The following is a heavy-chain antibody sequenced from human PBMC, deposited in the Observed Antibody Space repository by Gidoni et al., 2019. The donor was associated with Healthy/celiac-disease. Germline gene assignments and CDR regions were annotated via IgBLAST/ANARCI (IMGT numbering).Heavy chain of an antibody. CDR2: IYYSGST. CDR3: ARRHKTYYYDSSGSGALS. Sequence: QLQLQESGPGLVKPSETLSLTCTVSGGSISSSSYYWGWIRQPPGKGLEWIGSIYYSGSTYYNPSLKSRVTISVDTSKNQFSLKLSSVTAADTAVYYCARRHKTYYYDSSGSGALSWGQGTLVTVSS. D-gene: IGHD3-22*01. V-gene: IGHV4-39*01. J-gene: IGHJ5*02. CDR1: GGSISSSSYY.